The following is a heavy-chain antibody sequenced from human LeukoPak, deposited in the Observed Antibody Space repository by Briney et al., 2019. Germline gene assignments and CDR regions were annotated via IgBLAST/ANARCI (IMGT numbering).Heavy chain of an antibody. CDR2: IKQDGSEQ. CDR1: GFTFSNYW. D-gene: IGHD6-6*01. V-gene: IGHV3-7*03. J-gene: IGHJ5*02. CDR3: AKDSEYSSSSGENWFDP. Sequence: PGGSLRLSCAASGFTFSNYWMSWVRQAPGKGLEWVVNIKQDGSEQHYVDSVKGRFTISRDNAKNSLYLQMNSLRAEDTAVYYCAKDSEYSSSSGENWFDPWGQGTLVTVSS.